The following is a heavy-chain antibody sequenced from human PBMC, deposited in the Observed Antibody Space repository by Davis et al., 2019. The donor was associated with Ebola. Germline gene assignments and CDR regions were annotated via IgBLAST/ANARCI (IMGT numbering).Heavy chain of an antibody. CDR1: GYTFTGYN. D-gene: IGHD5-18*01. CDR2: IITSSGGT. Sequence: ASVKVSCKASGYTFTGYNVHWVRQAPGQGLEWMGRIITSSGGTNYAQKFLGRVTMTGDTSISTVYMELSRLIFDDTAVYYCARGHNYAHDYWGQGTQVTVSS. CDR3: ARGHNYAHDY. V-gene: IGHV1-2*06. J-gene: IGHJ4*02.